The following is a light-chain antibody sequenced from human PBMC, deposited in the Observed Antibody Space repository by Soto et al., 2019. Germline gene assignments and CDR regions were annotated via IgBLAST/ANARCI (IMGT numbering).Light chain of an antibody. J-gene: IGKJ5*01. Sequence: DIQMTQSAASLSAAVXDSVSITCMASHNINNYLXXXQQXXGXAPKXXXAHXSTLRRGGPSRFSGSGSETDFTLTINSLQPEYFANYYCQQGYSAPSTFGQGTRLEI. CDR3: QQGYSAPST. CDR2: HXS. V-gene: IGKV1-39*01. CDR1: HNINNY.